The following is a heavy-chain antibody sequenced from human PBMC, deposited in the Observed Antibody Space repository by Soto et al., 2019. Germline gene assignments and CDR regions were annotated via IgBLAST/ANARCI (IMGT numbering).Heavy chain of an antibody. CDR3: ASGTNGAFFVY. V-gene: IGHV3-11*01. CDR1: GFTFSDDY. CDR2: ISSRSSTI. Sequence: GGSLRLSWAAYGFTFSDDYMSWIRQAPGKGLEWVSYISSRSSTIFYADSVKGRFTISRDNVKSSLYLQMNSLRAEDTAVYYCASGTNGAFFVYWGQGILVTVSS. D-gene: IGHD2-8*01. J-gene: IGHJ4*02.